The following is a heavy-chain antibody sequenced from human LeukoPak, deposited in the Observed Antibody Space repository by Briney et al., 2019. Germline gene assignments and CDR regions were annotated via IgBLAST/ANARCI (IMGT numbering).Heavy chain of an antibody. V-gene: IGHV1-18*01. CDR2: ISAYNGNT. Sequence: ASVKVSCKASDYTFTSYGISWVRQAPGQGLEWMGWISAYNGNTNYAQKLQGRVTMTTDTSTSTAYMELRSLRSDDTAVYYCARDREGYEDIVVVPAAEYAFDIWGQGTMVTVTS. CDR1: DYTFTSYG. D-gene: IGHD2-2*01. J-gene: IGHJ3*02. CDR3: ARDREGYEDIVVVPAAEYAFDI.